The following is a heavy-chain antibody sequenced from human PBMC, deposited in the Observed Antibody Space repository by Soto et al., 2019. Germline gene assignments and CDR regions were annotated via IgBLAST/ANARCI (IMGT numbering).Heavy chain of an antibody. Sequence: QVQLQESGPGLVKPSETLSLTCTVSGGSISSYYWSWIRQPPGKGLEWIGYIYYSSSTNYNPSLKSRVTLAVDTSTNQISLKLSSVTAADTAVYYCATAREYSSSPGWFDPWGQGTLVTVSS. CDR3: ATAREYSSSPGWFDP. V-gene: IGHV4-59*01. CDR2: IYYSSST. D-gene: IGHD6-13*01. J-gene: IGHJ5*02. CDR1: GGSISSYY.